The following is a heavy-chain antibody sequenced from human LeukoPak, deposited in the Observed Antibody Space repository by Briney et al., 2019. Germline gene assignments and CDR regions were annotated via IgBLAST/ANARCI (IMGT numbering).Heavy chain of an antibody. CDR2: IYHSGST. D-gene: IGHD6-13*01. CDR3: ARNLVRSSFDY. J-gene: IGHJ4*02. CDR1: SYSISSGYY. V-gene: IGHV4-38-2*01. Sequence: SETLSLTCAVSSYSISSGYYWGWIRQPPGKGLEWMGSIYHSGSTYYNPSLKSRVTISVDTSKNQFSLKLSSVTAADTAVYYCARNLVRSSFDYWGQGTLVTVSS.